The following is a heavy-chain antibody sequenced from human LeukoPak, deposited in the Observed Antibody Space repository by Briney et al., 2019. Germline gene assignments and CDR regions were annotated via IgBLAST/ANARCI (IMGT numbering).Heavy chain of an antibody. CDR3: ARGPLRFLGGIDY. CDR1: GGTFNSYV. J-gene: IGHJ4*02. Sequence: SVKVSCKASGGTFNSYVISWVRQAPGQGLEWMGGIIPIFGTANYAQKFQGRVTITADESTSTAYMELSSLRFEDTAVYYCARGPLRFLGGIDYWGQGTLVTVSS. V-gene: IGHV1-69*13. CDR2: IIPIFGTA. D-gene: IGHD3-3*01.